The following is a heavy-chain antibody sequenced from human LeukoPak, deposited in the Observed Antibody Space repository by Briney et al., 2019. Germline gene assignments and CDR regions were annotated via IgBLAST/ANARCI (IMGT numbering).Heavy chain of an antibody. V-gene: IGHV3-74*01. CDR3: ATYYYDSRGYFYDAFDI. CDR2: INTDGSSA. J-gene: IGHJ3*02. Sequence: GGSLRLSCAASGFTFSSYWMHWVRQAPGKGLVWVSHINTDGSSASYADSVKGRFTISRDNAKNTLFLQMSSLRAEDTAVYYCATYYYDSRGYFYDAFDIWGQGTMVTVSS. D-gene: IGHD3-22*01. CDR1: GFTFSSYW.